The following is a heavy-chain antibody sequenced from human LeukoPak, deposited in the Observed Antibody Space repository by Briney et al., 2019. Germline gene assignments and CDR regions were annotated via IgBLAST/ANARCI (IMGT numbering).Heavy chain of an antibody. Sequence: GASVKVSCKASGYTFTSYGISWVRQAPGQGLEWMGWISAYNGNTNYAQKLQGRVTMTTDTSTSTAYMELRSLKTHDTALEYRARDLYGDYLNWFEPWPQGTLVTVSS. D-gene: IGHD4-17*01. CDR3: ARDLYGDYLNWFEP. V-gene: IGHV1-18*01. J-gene: IGHJ5*02. CDR1: GYTFTSYG. CDR2: ISAYNGNT.